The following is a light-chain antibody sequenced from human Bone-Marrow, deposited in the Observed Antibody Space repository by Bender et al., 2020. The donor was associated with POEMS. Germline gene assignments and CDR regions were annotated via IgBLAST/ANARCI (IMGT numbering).Light chain of an antibody. CDR3: CSYAGSHTWV. CDR2: EAD. CDR1: SSDVGSYVL. J-gene: IGLJ3*02. Sequence: QSVLTQPPSASGTPGQRVTISCTGTSSDVGSYVLVSWYQQHPGKAPKLIIYEADERPSGLSHRFSASKSGNTASLTISGLQPEDEGDYYCCSYAGSHTWVFGGWTKVTVL. V-gene: IGLV2-23*01.